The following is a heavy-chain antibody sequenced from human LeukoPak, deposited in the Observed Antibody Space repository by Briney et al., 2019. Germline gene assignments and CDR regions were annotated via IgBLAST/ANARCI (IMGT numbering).Heavy chain of an antibody. J-gene: IGHJ4*02. CDR2: INPNSGGT. CDR3: ASLGDGYCSGGSCYNY. Sequence: ASVKVSCTASGYTFTGYYMHWVRQAPGQGLEWMGRINPNSGGTNYAQKFQGRVTMTRDTSISTAYMELSRLRSDDTAVYYCASLGDGYCSGGSCYNYWGQGTLVTVSS. CDR1: GYTFTGYY. D-gene: IGHD2-15*01. V-gene: IGHV1-2*06.